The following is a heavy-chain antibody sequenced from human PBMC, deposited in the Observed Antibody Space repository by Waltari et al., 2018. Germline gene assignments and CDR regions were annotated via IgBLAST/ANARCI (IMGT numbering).Heavy chain of an antibody. D-gene: IGHD3-10*01. CDR2: IFSNDEK. Sequence: QVTLKVSGPVLVKPTETLTLTCTVSGFSLSNARMGVSWIRQPPGKALEWLAHIFSNDEKSYSPSLKGRLTISKDTFKRHVVPFVAHLDPGDTATYYWARILPLWFREAPSDWGQGPLVSVSS. V-gene: IGHV2-26*01. CDR1: GFSLSNARMG. J-gene: IGHJ4*02. CDR3: ARILPLWFREAPSD.